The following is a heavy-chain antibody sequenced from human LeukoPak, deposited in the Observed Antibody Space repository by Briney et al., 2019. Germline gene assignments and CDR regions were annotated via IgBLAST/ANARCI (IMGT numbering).Heavy chain of an antibody. CDR2: IIPILGIA. CDR1: GGTFSSYA. V-gene: IGHV1-69*04. CDR3: AREGPYSSSWYISYFDY. J-gene: IGHJ4*02. Sequence: SVKVSCKASGGTFSSYAISGVRQAPGQGLEWMGRIIPILGIANYAQKFQGRVTITADKSTSTAYMELSSLRSEDTAVYYCAREGPYSSSWYISYFDYWGQGTLVTVSS. D-gene: IGHD6-13*01.